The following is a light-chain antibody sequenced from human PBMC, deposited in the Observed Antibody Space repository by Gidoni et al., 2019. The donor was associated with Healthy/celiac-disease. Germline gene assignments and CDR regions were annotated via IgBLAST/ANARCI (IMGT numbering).Light chain of an antibody. V-gene: IGKV1-5*03. CDR1: QSISSW. CDR2: KAS. J-gene: IGKJ1*01. CDR3: QQYNSYPLT. Sequence: GDRVTITCRASQSISSWLAWYQQKPGKAPKLLIYKASSLESGVPSRFSGSGSGTEFTLTISSLQPDDFATYYCQQYNSYPLTFGQGTKVEIK.